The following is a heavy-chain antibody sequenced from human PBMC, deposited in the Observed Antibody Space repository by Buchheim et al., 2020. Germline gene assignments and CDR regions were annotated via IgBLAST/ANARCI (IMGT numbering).Heavy chain of an antibody. CDR2: ISGSGGST. CDR1: GFTFRSYA. D-gene: IGHD3-10*01. Sequence: EVQLVESGGGLVQPGGSLRLSCAASGFTFRSYAMSWVRQATGKGLEWVSAISGSGGSTYYADSVKGRFTLSRDNSKHTLSLQMNSLRAEDTAVYYCATPPGWFGELNDAFDIWGQGT. CDR3: ATPPGWFGELNDAFDI. V-gene: IGHV3-23*04. J-gene: IGHJ3*02.